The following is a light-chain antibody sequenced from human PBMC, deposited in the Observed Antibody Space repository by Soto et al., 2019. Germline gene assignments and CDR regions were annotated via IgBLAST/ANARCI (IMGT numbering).Light chain of an antibody. V-gene: IGLV2-14*01. CDR2: EVS. CDR3: NSYTSTSARV. J-gene: IGLJ3*02. Sequence: QSALTQPASVSGSPGQSITISCTGTSGDIGAVNYVSWYQQYPGKAPKVIIYEVSNRPSGVSNRFSGSKSGNTASLAISGLQAEDEADYYCNSYTSTSARVFGGGTKLTVL. CDR1: SGDIGAVNY.